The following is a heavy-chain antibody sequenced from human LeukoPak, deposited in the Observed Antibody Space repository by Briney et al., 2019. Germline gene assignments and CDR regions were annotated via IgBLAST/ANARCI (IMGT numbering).Heavy chain of an antibody. Sequence: QPGGSLRLSCAASGFTFNSYWMHWVRQAPGKGLVWVSRINGDGSSTSYVDSVKGRFTISRDSAKNTLFLQMNSLRAEDTAIYYCARGGGPLADWGQGTLVTVSS. J-gene: IGHJ4*02. CDR2: INGDGSST. V-gene: IGHV3-74*01. CDR1: GFTFNSYW. CDR3: ARGGGPLAD.